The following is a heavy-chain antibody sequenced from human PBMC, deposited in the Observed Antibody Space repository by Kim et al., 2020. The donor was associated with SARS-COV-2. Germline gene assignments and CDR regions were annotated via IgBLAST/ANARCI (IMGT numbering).Heavy chain of an antibody. D-gene: IGHD5-12*01. CDR2: ISAYNGNT. CDR1: GYTFTSYG. CDR3: ARLPPLRPSYYYYGMDV. V-gene: IGHV1-18*01. Sequence: ASVKVSCKASGYTFTSYGISWVRQAPGQGLEWMGWISAYNGNTNYAQKLQGRVTMTTDTSTSTAYMELRSLRSDDTAVYYCARLPPLRPSYYYYGMDVWGQGTTVTVSS. J-gene: IGHJ6*02.